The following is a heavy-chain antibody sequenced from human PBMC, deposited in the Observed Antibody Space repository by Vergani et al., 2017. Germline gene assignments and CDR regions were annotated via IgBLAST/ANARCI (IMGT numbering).Heavy chain of an antibody. CDR3: ARENYYESSGLEFDY. CDR2: IYHSGST. Sequence: QVQLQESGPGLVKPSGTLSLTCAVSGGSISSSNWWSWVRQPPGKGLEWIGEIYHSGSTNYNPSLKSRVTIAVDKSKNQFSLKLSSVTAADTAVYYCARENYYESSGLEFDYWGQGTLVTVSS. CDR1: GGSISSSNW. V-gene: IGHV4-4*02. J-gene: IGHJ4*02. D-gene: IGHD3-22*01.